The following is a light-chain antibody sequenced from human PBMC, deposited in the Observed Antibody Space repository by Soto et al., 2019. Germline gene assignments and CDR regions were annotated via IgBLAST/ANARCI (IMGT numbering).Light chain of an antibody. CDR3: QQSYSTPHT. CDR2: AAS. Sequence: DIQMTQSPSSLSASVGDRVTITCRASQSISSYLNWYQQKPGKAPKLLIYAASSLQSGVPSRFSGSGSGTDFTLTIRSLQPEDCATDYCQQSYSTPHTFGQGTKLEIK. V-gene: IGKV1-39*01. J-gene: IGKJ2*01. CDR1: QSISSY.